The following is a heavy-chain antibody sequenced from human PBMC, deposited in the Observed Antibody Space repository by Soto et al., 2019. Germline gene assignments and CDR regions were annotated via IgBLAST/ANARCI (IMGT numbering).Heavy chain of an antibody. CDR2: MNPNSDNT. D-gene: IGHD1-26*01. CDR1: GYIFTSYD. Sequence: ASVKVSCKASGYIFTSYDINWVRQAAGQGLEWMGWMNPNSDNTASAQRFQGRITMTRVTSISTAYMELSSLRSEDTAVYYCVRSLFRGSGTYLLGFWGQGTLVTVSS. V-gene: IGHV1-8*01. CDR3: VRSLFRGSGTYLLGF. J-gene: IGHJ4*02.